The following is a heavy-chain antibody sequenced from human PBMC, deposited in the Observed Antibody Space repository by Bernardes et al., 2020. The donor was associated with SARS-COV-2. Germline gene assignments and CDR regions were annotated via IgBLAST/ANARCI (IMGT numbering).Heavy chain of an antibody. D-gene: IGHD2-15*01. CDR1: GYTFTAYV. J-gene: IGHJ4*02. V-gene: IGHV1-18*01. CDR3: ARALISDCSGGSCYPDYGDYFDC. Sequence: ASVKVSCKTSGYTFTAYVIIWVRQAPGQGLESMGWISAYNGYTNYAQNFQGRVTMTTDTSTSTAYMELRSLRSDDTAVYYCARALISDCSGGSCYPDYGDYFDCWGQGTLLTVSS. CDR2: ISAYNGYT.